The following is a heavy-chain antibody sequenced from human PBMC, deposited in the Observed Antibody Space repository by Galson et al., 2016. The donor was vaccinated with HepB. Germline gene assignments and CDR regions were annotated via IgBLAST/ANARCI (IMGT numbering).Heavy chain of an antibody. CDR2: MYYSGST. J-gene: IGHJ3*02. D-gene: IGHD4-23*01. CDR3: ARGKRAFEI. Sequence: VSGDSINDYYWSWIRQPPGKGLQWIGYMYYSGSTNYNPSLKSRVTISGDTSKNHFSLKLSSVTAADTAVYYCARGKRAFEIWGQGTMVTVSS. CDR1: GDSINDYY. V-gene: IGHV4-59*01.